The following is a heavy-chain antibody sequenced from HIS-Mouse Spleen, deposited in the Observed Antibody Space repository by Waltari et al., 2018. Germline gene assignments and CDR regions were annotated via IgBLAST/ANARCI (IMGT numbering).Heavy chain of an antibody. CDR2: IYYSGST. CDR3: AREIPYSSSWYDWYFDL. D-gene: IGHD6-13*01. J-gene: IGHJ2*01. V-gene: IGHV4-39*07. Sequence: QLQLQESGPGLGKPPETLSLTCTVSGCSISSSSYYWGWIRQPPGKGLEWIGSIYYSGSTYYNPSLKSRVTISVDTSKNQFSLKLSSVTAADTAVYYCAREIPYSSSWYDWYFDLWGRGTLVTVSS. CDR1: GCSISSSSYY.